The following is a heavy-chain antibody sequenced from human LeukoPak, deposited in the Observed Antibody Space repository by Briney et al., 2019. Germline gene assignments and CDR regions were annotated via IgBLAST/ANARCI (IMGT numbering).Heavy chain of an antibody. J-gene: IGHJ4*02. CDR2: INSDGSST. CDR1: GFLFSNNW. Sequence: GSLRLSFAASGFLFSNNWMHWVRPAPGKGLVWVSRINSDGSSTNYADSVKGRFTISRDNAKNTLYLQMNSLRVEDTAAYYCTRDLKDWGQGTLVTVSS. V-gene: IGHV3-74*01. CDR3: TRDLKD.